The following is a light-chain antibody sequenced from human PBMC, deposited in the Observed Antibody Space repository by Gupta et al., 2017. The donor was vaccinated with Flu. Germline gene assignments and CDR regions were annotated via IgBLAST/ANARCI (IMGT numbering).Light chain of an antibody. CDR2: WNG. J-gene: IGLJ1*01. CDR1: SSNCRGNL. V-gene: IGLV1-47*01. Sequence: VPLASFAGSSNCRGNLVYCSHKLQARAQKCCYVWNGQRPSGVPDRFSGSKSGTSDSLTISGLRSEDEADYYCQAPDDSLRGYLFGGGTKFTVL. CDR3: QAPDDSLRGYL.